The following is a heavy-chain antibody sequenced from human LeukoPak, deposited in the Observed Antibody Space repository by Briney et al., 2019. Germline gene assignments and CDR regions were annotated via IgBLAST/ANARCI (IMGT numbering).Heavy chain of an antibody. V-gene: IGHV4-31*03. Sequence: PSQTLSLTCTVSGGSISSGGYYWSWIRQHPGKGLEWIGYIYYSGSTNYNPSLKSRVTMSVDTSKNQFSLKLSSVTAADTAVYYCARARFHSSGYLYGYYFDYWGQGTLVTVSS. CDR2: IYYSGST. D-gene: IGHD3-22*01. CDR3: ARARFHSSGYLYGYYFDY. J-gene: IGHJ4*02. CDR1: GGSISSGGYY.